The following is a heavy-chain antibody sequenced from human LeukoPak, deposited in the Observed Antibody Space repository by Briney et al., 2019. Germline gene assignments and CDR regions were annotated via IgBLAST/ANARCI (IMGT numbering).Heavy chain of an antibody. CDR2: ISGSGDTT. CDR3: AKGSAYSSRWYSSFDH. V-gene: IGHV3-23*01. J-gene: IGHJ4*02. CDR1: GFIFSSYA. Sequence: SGGSLRLSCAASGFIFSSYAMSWVRQAPGKGLEWVSPISGSGDTTYYADSVKGRFTISRDNSKNTLYLQMNSLRAEDTAVYYCAKGSAYSSRWYSSFDHWGQGTLVTVSS. D-gene: IGHD6-13*01.